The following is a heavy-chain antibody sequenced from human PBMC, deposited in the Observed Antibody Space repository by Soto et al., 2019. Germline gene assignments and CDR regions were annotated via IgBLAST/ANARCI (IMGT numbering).Heavy chain of an antibody. CDR2: ISAGSGNT. V-gene: IGHV3-23*01. CDR1: GFSFSSHA. D-gene: IGHD2-2*01. Sequence: EVHLLESGGGFVQPGGSLRLSCVASGFSFSSHAMTWVRQAPGKGLGWVSVISAGSGNTYYAESVKGRFTVSRDNSKNTLWLQMDSLRVEDTGLYYCARQKLKSSTWYGSLDSWGQGTLVTVSS. J-gene: IGHJ4*02. CDR3: ARQKLKSSTWYGSLDS.